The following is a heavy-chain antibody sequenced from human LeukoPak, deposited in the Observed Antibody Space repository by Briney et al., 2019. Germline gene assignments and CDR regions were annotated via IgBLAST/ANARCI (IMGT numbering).Heavy chain of an antibody. CDR3: ARDLPVINWFDP. Sequence: GASVKVSCKASGYTFTSYYMHWVRQAPGQGLEWMGIINPSGGSTSYAQKFQGRVTMTRDTSTSTVYMELSSLRSEDTAVYCCARDLPVINWFDPWGQGTLVTVSS. V-gene: IGHV1-46*01. J-gene: IGHJ5*02. CDR1: GYTFTSYY. CDR2: INPSGGST.